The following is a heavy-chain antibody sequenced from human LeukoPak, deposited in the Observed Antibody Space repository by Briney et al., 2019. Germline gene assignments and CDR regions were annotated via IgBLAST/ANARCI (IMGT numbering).Heavy chain of an antibody. CDR1: GFTFRSYA. Sequence: SGGSLRLSCAASGFTFRSYAMHWVRQAPGKGLEWVALISNDANHKYYADYVKGRFTISRDNSNNSLFVQMNSLRAEDTAVYFCAKSRSGSANWALQIFDNWGQGTLVTVSS. CDR2: ISNDANHK. V-gene: IGHV3-30-3*02. D-gene: IGHD1-1*01. J-gene: IGHJ4*02. CDR3: AKSRSGSANWALQIFDN.